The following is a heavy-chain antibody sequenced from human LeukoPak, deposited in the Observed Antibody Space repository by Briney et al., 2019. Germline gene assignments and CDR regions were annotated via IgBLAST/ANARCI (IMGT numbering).Heavy chain of an antibody. V-gene: IGHV4-59*01. CDR1: GGSISSYY. D-gene: IGHD3-22*01. CDR3: ARSPAPDWVNYYDSSGYYSIFDY. J-gene: IGHJ4*02. Sequence: SETLSLTCTVSGGSISSYYWSWLRQPPGKGLEWIGYIYYSGSTNYNPSLKSRVTISVDTSKNQFSLKLSSVTAADTAVYYCARSPAPDWVNYYDSSGYYSIFDYWGQGTLVTVSS. CDR2: IYYSGST.